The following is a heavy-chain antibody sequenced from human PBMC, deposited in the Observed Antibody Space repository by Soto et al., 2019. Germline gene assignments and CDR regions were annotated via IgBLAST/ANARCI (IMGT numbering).Heavy chain of an antibody. CDR3: ARDSHRISAAGYYYYYYGMDV. CDR2: IWYDGSNK. CDR1: GFTFSSYG. J-gene: IGHJ6*02. V-gene: IGHV3-33*01. Sequence: LRLSCAASGFTFSSYGMHWVRQAPGKGLEWVAVIWYDGSNKYYADSVKGRFTISRDNSKNTLYLQMNSLRAEDTAVYYCARDSHRISAAGYYYYYYGMDVWGQGTTVTVSS. D-gene: IGHD6-13*01.